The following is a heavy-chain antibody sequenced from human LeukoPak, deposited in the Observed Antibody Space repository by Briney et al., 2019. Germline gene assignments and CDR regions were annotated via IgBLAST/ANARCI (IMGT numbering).Heavy chain of an antibody. CDR1: GGSLSGYY. D-gene: IGHD2-2*01. V-gene: IGHV4-34*01. J-gene: IGHJ6*02. Sequence: SETLSLTCAVYGGSLSGYYWSWIRQPPGKGLEWIGEINHSGSTNYNPSLKSRVTISVHTSKNHFSLKLSSVTAADTAVYYCARDIVVVPAALRGGYYYGMDVWGQGTTVTVSS. CDR3: ARDIVVVPAALRGGYYYGMDV. CDR2: INHSGST.